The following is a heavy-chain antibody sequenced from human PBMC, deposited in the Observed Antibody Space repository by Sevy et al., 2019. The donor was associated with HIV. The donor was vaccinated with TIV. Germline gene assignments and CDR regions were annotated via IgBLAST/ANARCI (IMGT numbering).Heavy chain of an antibody. CDR2: IIPILGIA. CDR1: GGTFSSYA. D-gene: IGHD3-10*01. J-gene: IGHJ6*03. Sequence: ASVKVSCKASGGTFSSYAISWVRQAPGQGLEWMGGIIPILGIANYAQKFQGRVTITADKSTRTAYMELSSLRSEDTAVYYCARSGVGPYYYYYMDVWGKGTTVTVSS. CDR3: ARSGVGPYYYYYMDV. V-gene: IGHV1-69*10.